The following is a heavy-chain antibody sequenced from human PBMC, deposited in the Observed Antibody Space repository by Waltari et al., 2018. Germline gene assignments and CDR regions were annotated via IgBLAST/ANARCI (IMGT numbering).Heavy chain of an antibody. CDR2: IYSTGSTK. CDR1: GFTFSDFS. D-gene: IGHD5-12*01. Sequence: EVQLAESGGGLVQPGGSLSLSCAASGFTFSDFSMNWVRQAPGKGLEWVSYIYSTGSTKYYADSVKGRFTISRDNAQNSLSLQMNSLRADDTAIYYCARGYRKAFDIWGQGTMVTVSS. CDR3: ARGYRKAFDI. J-gene: IGHJ3*02. V-gene: IGHV3-48*04.